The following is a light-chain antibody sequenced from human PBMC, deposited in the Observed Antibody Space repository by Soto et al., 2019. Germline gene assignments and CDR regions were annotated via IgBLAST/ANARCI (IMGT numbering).Light chain of an antibody. CDR2: GAS. CDR1: QSVSSSY. CDR3: QHYNNWPRT. V-gene: IGKV3-15*01. Sequence: EIVLTQSPGTLSLSPGERATLSCRASQSVSSSYLAWYQQKPGQAPRLLIYGASTRATGIPARFSGSGSGTEFTLIISSLQSEDFAVYYCQHYNNWPRTFGQGTRWIS. J-gene: IGKJ1*01.